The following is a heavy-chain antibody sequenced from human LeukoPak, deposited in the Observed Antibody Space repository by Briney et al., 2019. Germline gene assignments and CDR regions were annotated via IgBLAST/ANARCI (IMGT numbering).Heavy chain of an antibody. V-gene: IGHV4-34*01. Sequence: SETLSLTCAVYGGSLSGYYWSWIRQPPGKGLEWIGEINHSGSTNYNPSLKSRVTISVDTSKNQFSLKLSSVTAADTAVYYCARLRRNWNDRRPSGPYYMDVWGKGTTVTVSS. CDR3: ARLRRNWNDRRPSGPYYMDV. J-gene: IGHJ6*03. CDR2: INHSGST. D-gene: IGHD1-20*01. CDR1: GGSLSGYY.